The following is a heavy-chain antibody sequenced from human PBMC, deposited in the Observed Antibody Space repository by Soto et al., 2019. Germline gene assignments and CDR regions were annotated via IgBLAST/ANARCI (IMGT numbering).Heavy chain of an antibody. D-gene: IGHD6-6*01. CDR2: ISGSGDTT. CDR1: GFSFGSYA. CDR3: PKVTWQLVRTNVFDN. V-gene: IGHV3-23*01. Sequence: EVQLLESGGGLVQPGGSLRLSCAASGFSFGSYAMYWVRQAPGEGLECASAISGSGDTTYYTDSVKGRFTISRDNSKNTLYLHMNSLRAEDKAVYYFPKVTWQLVRTNVFDNWGQGTLVTVSS. J-gene: IGHJ4*02.